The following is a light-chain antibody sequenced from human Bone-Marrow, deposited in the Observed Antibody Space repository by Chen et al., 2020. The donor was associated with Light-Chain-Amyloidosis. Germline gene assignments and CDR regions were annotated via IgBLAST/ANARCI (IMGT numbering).Light chain of an antibody. CDR2: GSS. Sequence: EIVLTQSPGTLSLSPGEGANLSCRASQTISSNYLTWYQQKFGQAPRLLIYGSSSRATGIPDRFTGSGSGTDFTLNINRLEPEDFAMYYSQQYGTSPLTFGGGTKVEIK. V-gene: IGKV3-20*01. CDR3: QQYGTSPLT. CDR1: QTISSNY. J-gene: IGKJ4*01.